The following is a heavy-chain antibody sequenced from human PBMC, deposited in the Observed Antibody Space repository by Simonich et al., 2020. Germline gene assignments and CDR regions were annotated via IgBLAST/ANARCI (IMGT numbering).Heavy chain of an antibody. CDR2: IPAYTGNT. CDR3: ARDQGGRAAAATDY. CDR1: GYTFTSYV. V-gene: IGHV1-18*01. J-gene: IGHJ4*02. D-gene: IGHD6-13*01. Sequence: QVQLVQSGAEVKKPGASVKVSCQASGYTFTSYVIRGVRQAPGQGLEWMGVIPAYTGNTNDAQKLQGRVTMTTDTYTSTAYMELRSLRSDDTAVYYCARDQGGRAAAATDYWGQGTLVTVSA.